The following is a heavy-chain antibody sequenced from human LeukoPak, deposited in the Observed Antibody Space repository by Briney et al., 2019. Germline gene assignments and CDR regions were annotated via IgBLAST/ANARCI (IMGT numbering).Heavy chain of an antibody. Sequence: GGSLRLSCAASGFTFSSYAMSWVRQAPGKGLEWVSAISGSGGSTYYADSVKGRFTISRDNSKNTRYLQMNSLRAEDTAVYYCAAGEIVVITTSMDYWGQGTLVTVSS. V-gene: IGHV3-23*01. D-gene: IGHD3-22*01. J-gene: IGHJ4*02. CDR3: AAGEIVVITTSMDY. CDR1: GFTFSSYA. CDR2: ISGSGGST.